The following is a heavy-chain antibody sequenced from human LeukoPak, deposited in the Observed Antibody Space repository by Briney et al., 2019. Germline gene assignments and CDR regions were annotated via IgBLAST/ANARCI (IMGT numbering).Heavy chain of an antibody. CDR2: IGGGATT. Sequence: GGSLRLSCAASGFTFSNYVMSWVRQAPGKGLEWVSAIGGGATTYYADYVKGRFTISRDNSKNTLYVQMNSLRAEDTAIYYCARAKYYYDSSGYYYYYFDYWGQGTLVTVSS. CDR1: GFTFSNYV. J-gene: IGHJ4*02. V-gene: IGHV3-23*01. CDR3: ARAKYYYDSSGYYYYYFDY. D-gene: IGHD3-22*01.